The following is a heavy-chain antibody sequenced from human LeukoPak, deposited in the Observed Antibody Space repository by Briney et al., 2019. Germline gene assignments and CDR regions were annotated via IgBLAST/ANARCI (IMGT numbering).Heavy chain of an antibody. J-gene: IGHJ4*02. CDR3: AREFDGSASGAGY. CDR2: MSSSSGLI. CDR1: GFTFSRYS. D-gene: IGHD1-26*01. V-gene: IGHV3-21*01. Sequence: PGGSLRLSCAASGFTFSRYSMNWVRQAPGKGLEWGSSMSSSSGLIYYGDSVKGRFTVSRDNAKRSLYLQMSSLRADDTAVYYCAREFDGSASGAGYWGQGTLVTVSS.